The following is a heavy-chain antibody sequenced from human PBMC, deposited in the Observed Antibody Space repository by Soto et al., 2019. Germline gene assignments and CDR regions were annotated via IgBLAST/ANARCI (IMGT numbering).Heavy chain of an antibody. V-gene: IGHV1-2*02. D-gene: IGHD5-12*01. CDR3: ARGRVARPPDY. J-gene: IGHJ4*02. CDR2: IDPKSGRT. Sequence: QVQLVQSGGEVKRPGASVRVSCKPSGYTFIDYYLHWVRQAPGQGLEWMGWIDPKSGRTNYAQKLQGRVTMTTDTSTSTAYMELRSLRSDDTAVYYCARGRVARPPDYWGQGTLVTVSS. CDR1: GYTFIDYY.